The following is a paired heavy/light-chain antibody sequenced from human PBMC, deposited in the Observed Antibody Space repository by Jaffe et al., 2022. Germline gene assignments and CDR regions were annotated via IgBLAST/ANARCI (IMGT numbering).Light chain of an antibody. CDR3: QQYGSSSPWT. J-gene: IGKJ1*01. V-gene: IGKV3-20*01. CDR1: QSVSSNY. Sequence: EIVLTQSPGTLSLSPGERATLSCKTSQSVSSNYLAWYQQKPGQAPRLLIYVASTRATGIPDRFSGSGSGTDFTLTISRLEPEDFAVYYCQQYGSSSPWTFGQGTKVEIK. CDR2: VAS.
Heavy chain of an antibody. V-gene: IGHV3-7*01. CDR1: RFTFSSYW. Sequence: EVQLVESGGGLVQPGGSLRLSCAASRFTFSSYWMYWVRQAPGKGLEWVASIKQDESEKNYVDSVKGRFTISRDNAKNSLYLQMNSLRVDDTAVYYCVKDGSEDYPPGWGQGTLVTVSS. CDR2: IKQDESEK. J-gene: IGHJ4*02. CDR3: VKDGSEDYPPG. D-gene: IGHD4-17*01.